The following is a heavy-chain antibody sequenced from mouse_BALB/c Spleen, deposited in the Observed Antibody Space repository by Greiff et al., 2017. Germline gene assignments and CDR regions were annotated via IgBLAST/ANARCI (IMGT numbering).Heavy chain of an antibody. J-gene: IGHJ1*01. V-gene: IGHV4-1*02. D-gene: IGHD4-1*01. CDR2: INPDSSTI. Sequence: EVKLMESGGGLVQPGGSLKLSCAASGFDFSRYWMSWVRQAPGKGLEWIGEINPDSSTINYTPSLKDKFIISRDNAKNTLYLQMSKVRSEDTALYYCARRRDWVWYFDVWGAGTTVTVSS. CDR1: GFDFSRYW. CDR3: ARRRDWVWYFDV.